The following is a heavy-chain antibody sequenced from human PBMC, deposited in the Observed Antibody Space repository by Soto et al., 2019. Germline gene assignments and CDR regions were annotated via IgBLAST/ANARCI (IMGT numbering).Heavy chain of an antibody. CDR2: LKSEAAGGTT. D-gene: IGHD3-22*01. CDR1: GFTFTRYS. V-gene: IGHV3-15*01. J-gene: IGHJ4*02. CDR3: SYDSSRGDY. Sequence: GGSLRLSCAASGFTFTRYSMNWVRQAPGKGLEWVGRLKSEAAGGTTDYAAPVKGRFTISRDDSKNTLYLQMNSLKTDDTAVYYCSYDSSRGDYWGLGTLVTVSS.